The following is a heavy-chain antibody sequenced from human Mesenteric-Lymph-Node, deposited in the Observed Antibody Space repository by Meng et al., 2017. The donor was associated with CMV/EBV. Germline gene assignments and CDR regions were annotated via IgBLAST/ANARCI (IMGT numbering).Heavy chain of an antibody. CDR2: IYHSGSS. V-gene: IGHV4-30-4*08. CDR1: GASVSSGDYY. Sequence: SETLSLTCTVSGASVSSGDYYWSWIRQPPGKGLEWIGYIYHSGSSYYNPFLKSRVSISVDTSKNQFSLKLSSLTAADTAVYYCARGPDSSGYYYFDYWGQGTLVTVSS. D-gene: IGHD3-22*01. CDR3: ARGPDSSGYYYFDY. J-gene: IGHJ4*02.